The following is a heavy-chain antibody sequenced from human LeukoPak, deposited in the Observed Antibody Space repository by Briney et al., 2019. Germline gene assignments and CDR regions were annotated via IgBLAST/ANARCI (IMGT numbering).Heavy chain of an antibody. Sequence: SETLSLTCTVSGASISSYYWSWIRQPAGKGLEWIGRIYTSGRTNYNPSLKRRVTMSVDTSKNQFSLELSSVTAADTAVYYCARDLYYDYVWGSWTPYYFDYWGQGTLVTVSS. V-gene: IGHV4-4*07. J-gene: IGHJ4*02. CDR2: IYTSGRT. D-gene: IGHD3-16*01. CDR1: GASISSYY. CDR3: ARDLYYDYVWGSWTPYYFDY.